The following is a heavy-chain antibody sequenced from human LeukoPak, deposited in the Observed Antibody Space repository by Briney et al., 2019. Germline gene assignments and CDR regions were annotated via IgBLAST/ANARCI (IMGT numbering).Heavy chain of an antibody. CDR3: AKQLAGTVTNADY. Sequence: GGSLRLSCAASGFTFSTYAMTWVRQAPGKGLEWVSVIGGSGGSTYYADSVKGRFTISRDNSKNTLYLQLNSLRAEDTAIYYCAKQLAGTVTNADYWGQGTLVTVSS. V-gene: IGHV3-23*01. CDR2: IGGSGGST. CDR1: GFTFSTYA. D-gene: IGHD4-17*01. J-gene: IGHJ4*02.